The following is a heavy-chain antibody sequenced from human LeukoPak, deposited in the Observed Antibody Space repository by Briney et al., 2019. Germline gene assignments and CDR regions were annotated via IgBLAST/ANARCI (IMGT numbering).Heavy chain of an antibody. CDR2: INYSGST. CDR3: ARGITGTTRTWYIDYYGMDV. D-gene: IGHD1-7*01. V-gene: IGHV4-59*01. CDR1: GGTISSYY. J-gene: IGHJ6*02. Sequence: PSETLSLTCTASGGTISSYYWSWIRQPPGKGLEWIWYINYSGSTNYNPSLKSRVTISVDTSKYQFSLKLSSVTAADTAVYYCARGITGTTRTWYIDYYGMDVWGQGTTVTVSS.